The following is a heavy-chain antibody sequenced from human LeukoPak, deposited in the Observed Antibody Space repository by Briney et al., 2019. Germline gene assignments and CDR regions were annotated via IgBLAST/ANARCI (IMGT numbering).Heavy chain of an antibody. Sequence: GGSLRLSCAASGFTFSSYSMNWVRQAPGKGLEWVSYISSSSSTIYYADSVKGRFTISRDNAKNSLYLQMNSLRAEDTAVYYCAYGSGSYYSAFDIWGQGTMVTVSS. CDR2: ISSSSSTI. CDR3: AYGSGSYYSAFDI. V-gene: IGHV3-48*01. CDR1: GFTFSSYS. D-gene: IGHD3-10*01. J-gene: IGHJ3*02.